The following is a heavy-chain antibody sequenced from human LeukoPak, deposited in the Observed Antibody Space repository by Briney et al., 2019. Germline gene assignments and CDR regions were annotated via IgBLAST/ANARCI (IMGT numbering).Heavy chain of an antibody. CDR1: GGSISSSSYY. CDR2: IYYSGST. J-gene: IGHJ5*02. CDR3: ASGSVVVRGVNENWFDP. D-gene: IGHD3-10*01. V-gene: IGHV4-39*07. Sequence: SETLSLTCTVSGGSISSSSYYWGWIRQPPGKGLEWIGSIYYSGSTYYNPSLKSRVTISVDTSKNQFSLKLSSVTAADTAVYYCASGSVVVRGVNENWFDPWGQGTLVTVSS.